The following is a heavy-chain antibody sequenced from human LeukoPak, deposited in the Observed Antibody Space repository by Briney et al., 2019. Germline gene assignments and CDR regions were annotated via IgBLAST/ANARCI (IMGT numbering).Heavy chain of an antibody. CDR3: VREGGYYDSSGYQWVDY. Sequence: PSETLSLTCTVSGGSISNYYWSWIRQPAGKGLEWIGRIYSSGSTSYNPSLKSRVTMSVDTSKNQFSLKVTSVTAADTAVYYCVREGGYYDSSGYQWVDYWGQGTLVTVSS. CDR1: GGSISNYY. V-gene: IGHV4-4*07. CDR2: IYSSGST. J-gene: IGHJ4*02. D-gene: IGHD3-22*01.